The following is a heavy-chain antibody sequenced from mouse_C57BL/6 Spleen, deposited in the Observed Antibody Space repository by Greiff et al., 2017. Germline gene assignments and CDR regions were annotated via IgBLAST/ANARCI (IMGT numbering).Heavy chain of an antibody. V-gene: IGHV1-50*01. J-gene: IGHJ3*01. Sequence: QVHVKQSGAELVKPGASVKLSCKASGYTFTSYWMQWVKQRPGQGLEWIGEIDPSDSYTNYNQKFKGKATLTVDTSSSTAYMQLSSLTSEDSAVYYCARGIYDGFAYWGQGTLVTVSA. D-gene: IGHD2-3*01. CDR1: GYTFTSYW. CDR3: ARGIYDGFAY. CDR2: IDPSDSYT.